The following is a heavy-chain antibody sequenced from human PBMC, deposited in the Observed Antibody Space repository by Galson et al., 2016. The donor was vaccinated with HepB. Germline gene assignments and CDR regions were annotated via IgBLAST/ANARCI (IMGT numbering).Heavy chain of an antibody. V-gene: IGHV3-30*03. CDR3: GIGVPQGGIVPPWGPHGMDV. D-gene: IGHD3-16*01. J-gene: IGHJ6*02. Sequence: SLRLSCAASGFTSSSYGMRWVRQAPGKGLEWVALISYDGSNKYYADSVKGRFTISRDNSKNTLYLQMNSLRAEDTAVYYCGIGVPQGGIVPPWGPHGMDVWGQGTTVTVSS. CDR1: GFTSSSYG. CDR2: ISYDGSNK.